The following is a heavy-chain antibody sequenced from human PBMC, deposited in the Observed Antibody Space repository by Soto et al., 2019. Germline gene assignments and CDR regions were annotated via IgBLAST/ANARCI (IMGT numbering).Heavy chain of an antibody. V-gene: IGHV3-23*01. D-gene: IGHD2-2*01. CDR3: ARSYCSSTSCYDNY. Sequence: EVQLLESGGGLVQPGGSLSLSCAASGFTFSSYAMSWVRQAPGKGLEWVSAISGSGGSTYYADSVKGRFTISRDNSKNTLYLQMNSLRAEDTAVYYCARSYCSSTSCYDNYWGQGTLVTVSS. J-gene: IGHJ4*02. CDR2: ISGSGGST. CDR1: GFTFSSYA.